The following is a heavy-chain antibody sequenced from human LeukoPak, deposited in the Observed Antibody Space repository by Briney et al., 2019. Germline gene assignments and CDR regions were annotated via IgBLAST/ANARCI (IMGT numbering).Heavy chain of an antibody. CDR3: AKPPWELRYYFDY. Sequence: GGSLRLSCAASGFTFSSYVMSWVRQPPGKGLEWVSGISGSGGSTYYADSVKGRFTISRDNSKNTLFLQMNSLRAEDTAVYYCAKPPWELRYYFDYWGQGTLVTVSS. CDR1: GFTFSSYV. CDR2: ISGSGGST. D-gene: IGHD1-26*01. V-gene: IGHV3-23*01. J-gene: IGHJ4*02.